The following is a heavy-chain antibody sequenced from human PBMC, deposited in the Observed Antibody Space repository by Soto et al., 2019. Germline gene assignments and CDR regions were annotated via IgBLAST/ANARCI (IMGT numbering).Heavy chain of an antibody. J-gene: IGHJ3*02. V-gene: IGHV3-33*01. CDR2: LCAVGSHE. CDR3: AREPTERNDAFDI. Sequence: QVHLEESGGGVVQPGRSLRLSCAASGFTFSIYGMHWVRQAPGKGLEWVASLCAVGSHECYADSVKGRFTVSRDNSKSTVDLQMNSLRADDTALYYWAREPTERNDAFDIWGQGTMVTVSS. CDR1: GFTFSIYG.